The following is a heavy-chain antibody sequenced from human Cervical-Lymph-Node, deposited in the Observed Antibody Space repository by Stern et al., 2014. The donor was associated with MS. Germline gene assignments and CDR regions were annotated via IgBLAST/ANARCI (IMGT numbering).Heavy chain of an antibody. CDR1: GFSVSTNF. CDR3: ARKTDTAVGGDY. Sequence: EVQLLESGGGLIQPGGSLRLSCAASGFSVSTNFMSWVRQAPGTGLEWVSLMYSRGGTNYADSVKGRFTISRDSSKNTLYLQMSDLRAEDTAVYYCARKTDTAVGGDYWGPGTLVTVSS. V-gene: IGHV3-53*01. J-gene: IGHJ4*02. CDR2: MYSRGGT. D-gene: IGHD5-18*01.